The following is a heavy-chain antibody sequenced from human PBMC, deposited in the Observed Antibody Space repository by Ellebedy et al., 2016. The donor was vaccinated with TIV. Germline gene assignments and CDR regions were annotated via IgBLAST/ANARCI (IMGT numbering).Heavy chain of an antibody. V-gene: IGHV1-46*01. CDR2: INPSGGSI. CDR3: ATANDILTGYYRLYYFDY. CDR1: GYTFTSYY. J-gene: IGHJ4*02. D-gene: IGHD3-9*01. Sequence: ASVKVSXKASGYTFTSYYMHWVRQAPGQGLEWMGIINPSGGSISYAQKFQGRVTMTRDTSTSTVYMELSSLRSEDTAVYYCATANDILTGYYRLYYFDYWGQGTLVTVSS.